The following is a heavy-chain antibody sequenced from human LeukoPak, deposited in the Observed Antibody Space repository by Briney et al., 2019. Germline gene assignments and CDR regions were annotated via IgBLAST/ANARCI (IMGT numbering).Heavy chain of an antibody. CDR2: INPNSGGT. CDR1: GYTFTGYY. J-gene: IGHJ5*02. D-gene: IGHD5-12*01. CDR3: ARSWGVGVPTRDWFDP. V-gene: IGHV1-2*02. Sequence: GASVKVSCKASGYTFTGYYMHWVRQAPGQGLEWMGWINPNSGGTNYAQKFQGRVTMTRDTSISTAYMELSRLRSDDTAVYYCARSWGVGVPTRDWFDPWGQGTLVTVSS.